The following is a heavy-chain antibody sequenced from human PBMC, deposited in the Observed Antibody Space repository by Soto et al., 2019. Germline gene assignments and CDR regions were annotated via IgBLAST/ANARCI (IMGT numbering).Heavy chain of an antibody. J-gene: IGHJ5*02. CDR3: ASSTVNWFDP. CDR1: GGSISSGGYS. CDR2: IYHSGST. D-gene: IGHD4-4*01. V-gene: IGHV4-30-2*01. Sequence: QLLESGSGLVKPSQTLSLTCAVSGGSISSGGYSWSWIRQPPGKGLEWIGYIYHSGSTYYNPSLKSRVTISVDRSKNQFSLKLSSVTAADTAVYYCASSTVNWFDPWGQGTLVTVSS.